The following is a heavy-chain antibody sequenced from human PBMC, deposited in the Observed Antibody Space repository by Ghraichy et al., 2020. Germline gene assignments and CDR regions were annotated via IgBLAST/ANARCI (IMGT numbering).Heavy chain of an antibody. D-gene: IGHD3-22*01. CDR3: ARARRRYYDSSGYYGY. V-gene: IGHV4-31*03. CDR2: IYYSGST. Sequence: LSLTCTVSGGSISSGGYYWSWIRQHPGKGLEWIGYIYYSGSTYYNPSLKSRVTISVDTSKNQFSLKLSSVTAADTAVYYCARARRRYYDSSGYYGYWGQGTLVTVSS. CDR1: GGSISSGGYY. J-gene: IGHJ4*02.